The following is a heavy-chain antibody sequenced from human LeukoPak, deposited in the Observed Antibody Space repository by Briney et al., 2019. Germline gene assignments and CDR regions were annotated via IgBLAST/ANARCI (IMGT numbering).Heavy chain of an antibody. J-gene: IGHJ4*02. D-gene: IGHD3-22*01. CDR1: GFTFINAW. V-gene: IGHV3-15*01. CDR3: TDSGYHDY. CDR2: IKSKSDGGTT. Sequence: GGSLRLSCAASGFTFINAWMSWVHQAPGKGLEWVGRIKSKSDGGTTDYAAPVKGRFTISRDDSQDTLYLQMNSLKTEDTAVYYCTDSGYHDYRGQGTLVTVSS.